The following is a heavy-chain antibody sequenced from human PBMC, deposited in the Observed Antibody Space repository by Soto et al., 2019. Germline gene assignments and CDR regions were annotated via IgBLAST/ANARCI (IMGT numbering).Heavy chain of an antibody. V-gene: IGHV1-69*13. CDR1: GGTFSSYA. CDR2: TIPIFGTA. D-gene: IGHD6-19*01. J-gene: IGHJ6*02. CDR3: ARGIAVGDYYYGMDV. Sequence: ASVKVSCKASGGTFSSYAISWVRQAPGQGLEWMGGTIPIFGTANYAQKFKGRVTITADESTSTAYMELSSLRSEDTALYYCARGIAVGDYYYGMDVWGQGTTVTVSS.